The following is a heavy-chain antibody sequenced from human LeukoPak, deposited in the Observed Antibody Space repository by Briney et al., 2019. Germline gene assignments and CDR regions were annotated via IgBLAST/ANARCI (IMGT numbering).Heavy chain of an antibody. CDR1: GFTFSDYY. V-gene: IGHV3-11*04. Sequence: KPGGSLSLSCAASGFTFSDYYMSWIRPAPGKGLEWVSCISSSATTMSYADSMKGRFTISRDNAKNSLYLQMNSLRAEDTAVYYCARDRTPLNKDAFDIWGQGTMVTVSS. CDR3: ARDRTPLNKDAFDI. CDR2: ISSSATTM. J-gene: IGHJ3*02. D-gene: IGHD1-14*01.